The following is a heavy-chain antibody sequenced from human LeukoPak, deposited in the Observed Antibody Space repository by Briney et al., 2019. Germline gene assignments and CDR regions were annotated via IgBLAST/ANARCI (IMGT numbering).Heavy chain of an antibody. V-gene: IGHV4-61*02. CDR3: ARGEVVPAASYGMDV. J-gene: IGHJ6*02. CDR1: GGPISSGSYY. Sequence: PSETLSLTCTVSGGPISSGSYYWSWIRQPAGKGLEWIGRIYTSGSTNYNPSLKSRVTISVDTSKNQFSLKLSSVTAADTAVYYCARGEVVPAASYGMDVWGQGTTVTVSS. CDR2: IYTSGST. D-gene: IGHD2-2*01.